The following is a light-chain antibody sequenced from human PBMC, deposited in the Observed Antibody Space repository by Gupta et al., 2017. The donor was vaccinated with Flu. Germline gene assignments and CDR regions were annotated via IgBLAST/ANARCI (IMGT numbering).Light chain of an antibody. J-gene: IGKJ1*01. V-gene: IGKV1-5*03. CDR1: QSISSW. CDR3: QEYNRYSWT. Sequence: DIQMTQSPSTLPASVGDRVTITCGASQSISSWLAWYQQKPGKPPTLLIYMASTLETGVPSRFDGSGSGTEFTLTISSLQPDDFATYYCQEYNRYSWTFGQGTKVEIK. CDR2: MAS.